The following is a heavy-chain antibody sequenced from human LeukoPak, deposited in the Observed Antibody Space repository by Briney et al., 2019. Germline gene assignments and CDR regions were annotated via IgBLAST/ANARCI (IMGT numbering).Heavy chain of an antibody. D-gene: IGHD1-14*01. J-gene: IGHJ3*02. CDR3: AASSPDKNDAFDI. CDR1: GGSISSSSYY. V-gene: IGHV4-39*07. CDR2: IYYSGST. Sequence: SETLSLTCTVSGGSISSSSYYWGWIRQPPGKGLEWIGSIYYSGSTYYNPSLKSRVTISVDTSKNQFSLKLSSVTAADTAVYYCAASSPDKNDAFDIWGQGTMVTVSS.